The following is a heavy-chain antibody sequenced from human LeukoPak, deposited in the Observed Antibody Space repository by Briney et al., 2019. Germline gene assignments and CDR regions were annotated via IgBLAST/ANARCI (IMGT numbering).Heavy chain of an antibody. V-gene: IGHV3-64D*06. D-gene: IGHD3-9*01. CDR2: IGPNGAST. J-gene: IGHJ4*02. CDR1: GFTFSNHF. Sequence: GESLRLSCSTSGFTFSNHFMHWVRQAPGKGLEYVSSIGPNGASTLYADSVKGRFTISRDNSKNALYLQLTSLRLEDTALYYCVKDLTGTWSFDYWGQGTLVTVSP. CDR3: VKDLTGTWSFDY.